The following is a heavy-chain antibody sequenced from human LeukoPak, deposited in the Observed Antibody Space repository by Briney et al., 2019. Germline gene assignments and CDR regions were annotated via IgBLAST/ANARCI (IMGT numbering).Heavy chain of an antibody. CDR1: GFTFSSYW. J-gene: IGHJ1*01. D-gene: IGHD2-21*02. V-gene: IGHV3-74*01. CDR3: ARGVEVVTATDAEYFQH. Sequence: GGSPRLSCAASGFTFSSYWMHWVRQAPGKGLVWVSRINSDGSSTSYADSVKGRFTISRDNAKNTLYLQMNSLRAEDTAVYYCARGVEVVTATDAEYFQHWGQGTLVTVSS. CDR2: INSDGSST.